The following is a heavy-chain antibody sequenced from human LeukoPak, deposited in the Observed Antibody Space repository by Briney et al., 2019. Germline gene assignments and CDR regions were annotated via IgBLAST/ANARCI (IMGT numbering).Heavy chain of an antibody. CDR2: IYPGVSDT. V-gene: IGHV5-51*01. D-gene: IGHD5-18*01. J-gene: IGHJ5*02. Sequence: GESLKISCKGSGYSFTSYWIGWVRQMPGKGLEWMGIIYPGVSDTRYSPSFQGQVTISADKSISTAYLQWISLKASDTAMYYCARPTSGIQLWDRGYNWFDPWGQGTLVTVSS. CDR1: GYSFTSYW. CDR3: ARPTSGIQLWDRGYNWFDP.